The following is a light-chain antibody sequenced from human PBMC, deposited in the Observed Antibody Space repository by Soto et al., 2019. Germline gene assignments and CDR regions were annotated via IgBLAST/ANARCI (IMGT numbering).Light chain of an antibody. Sequence: QSALTQPASVSGSPGQSITISCTGTSSDVGGYNYVSWYQHHPGKAPKLMIYDVSNRPSGVSNRFSGSKSCNTASLIISGLQAEDEADYYCISYTSSSTLSTYVFGTGTKLTVL. J-gene: IGLJ1*01. CDR1: SSDVGGYNY. V-gene: IGLV2-14*03. CDR2: DVS. CDR3: ISYTSSSTLSTYV.